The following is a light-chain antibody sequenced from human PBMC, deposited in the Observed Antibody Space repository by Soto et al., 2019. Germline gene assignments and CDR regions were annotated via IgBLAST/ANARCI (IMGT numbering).Light chain of an antibody. V-gene: IGLV1-40*01. CDR2: GNN. CDR3: QSYDSSQVI. J-gene: IGLJ2*01. CDR1: SSNLGAGYD. Sequence: QSVLTQPPSVSGALGQRVTISCAGSSSNLGAGYDVHWYQQFPGTAPQLLIYGNNNRPSGVPDRFSGSKSGTSASLAITVLQAEYEADYYCQSYDSSQVIFGGGTKVTVL.